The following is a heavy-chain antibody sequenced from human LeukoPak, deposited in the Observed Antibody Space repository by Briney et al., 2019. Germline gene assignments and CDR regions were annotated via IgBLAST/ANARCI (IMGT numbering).Heavy chain of an antibody. Sequence: GGSLRLSCAASGFTVSSNEMSWVRQAPGKGLEWVSSISGGSTNYADSRKGRFTISRDNSKNTLHLQMNSLRAEDTAVYYCKNRPIAAAPSCAFDIWGQGTMVTVSS. CDR1: GFTVSSNE. CDR2: ISGGST. J-gene: IGHJ3*02. D-gene: IGHD6-13*01. V-gene: IGHV3-38-3*01. CDR3: KNRPIAAAPSCAFDI.